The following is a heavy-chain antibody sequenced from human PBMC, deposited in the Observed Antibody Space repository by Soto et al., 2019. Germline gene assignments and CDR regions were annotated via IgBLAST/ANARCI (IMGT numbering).Heavy chain of an antibody. D-gene: IGHD3-22*01. J-gene: IGHJ5*02. Sequence: GASVKVSCKASGGTFSSYAISWVRQAPGQGLEWMGGIIPIFGTANYAQKFQGRVTITADESTSTAYMELSSLRSEDTAVYYCARDQGLYYYDSSGYWFDPWGQGTLVTVSS. CDR2: IIPIFGTA. CDR3: ARDQGLYYYDSSGYWFDP. CDR1: GGTFSSYA. V-gene: IGHV1-69*13.